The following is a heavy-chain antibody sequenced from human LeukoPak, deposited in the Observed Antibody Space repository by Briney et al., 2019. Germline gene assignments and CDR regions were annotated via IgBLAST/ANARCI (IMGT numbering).Heavy chain of an antibody. Sequence: AASVKVSCKASGGTFSSYAISWVRQAPGQGLEWMGGIIPIFGTANYAQKFQGRVTITTDESTSTAYMELSSLRSEDTAVYYCARTQDIVVVPAVEFYYYYYMDVWGKGTTVTVSS. CDR2: IIPIFGTA. D-gene: IGHD2-2*01. CDR1: GGTFSSYA. J-gene: IGHJ6*03. CDR3: ARTQDIVVVPAVEFYYYYYMDV. V-gene: IGHV1-69*05.